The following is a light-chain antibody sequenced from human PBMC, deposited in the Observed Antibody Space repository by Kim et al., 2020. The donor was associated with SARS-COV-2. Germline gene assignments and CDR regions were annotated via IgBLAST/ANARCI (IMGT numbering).Light chain of an antibody. V-gene: IGKV1-5*01. CDR3: QEYKSDSWT. CDR1: QSINIW. CDR2: DAS. J-gene: IGKJ1*01. Sequence: DIQMTQSPSTLSTSVGDRVTITCRASQSINIWLAWYQQKPGKAPNLLIYDASILESGVLSRFSGSGSGTQFTLTISSLQPDDFATYYCQEYKSDSWTFGQGTKVDIK.